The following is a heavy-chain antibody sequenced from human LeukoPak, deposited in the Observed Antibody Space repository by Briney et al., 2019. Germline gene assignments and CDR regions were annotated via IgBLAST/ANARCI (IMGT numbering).Heavy chain of an antibody. D-gene: IGHD3-22*01. Sequence: SETLSLTCTVSGGSISSSSYYWGWIRQPPGKGLEWIGSIYYSGSTYYNPSLKSRVTISVDTSKNQFSLKLSSVTAADTAVYYCARYDYYDSSGYPDYWGQGTLVTVSS. J-gene: IGHJ4*02. V-gene: IGHV4-39*01. CDR3: ARYDYYDSSGYPDY. CDR2: IYYSGST. CDR1: GGSISSSSYY.